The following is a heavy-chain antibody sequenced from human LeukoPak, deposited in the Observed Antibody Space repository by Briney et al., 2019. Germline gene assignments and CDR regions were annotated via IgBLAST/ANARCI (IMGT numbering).Heavy chain of an antibody. CDR1: GGSISSGSYY. J-gene: IGHJ4*02. CDR3: ARRHFGSALRDY. CDR2: IYYSGST. D-gene: IGHD3-10*01. Sequence: SETLSLTCTVSGGSISSGSYYWGWIRQPPGKGLEWIGNIYYSGSTSYNPSLKSRVAISVDTSKNQFSLKLSSVTAADTAVYYCARRHFGSALRDYWGQGTLVTVSS. V-gene: IGHV4-39*01.